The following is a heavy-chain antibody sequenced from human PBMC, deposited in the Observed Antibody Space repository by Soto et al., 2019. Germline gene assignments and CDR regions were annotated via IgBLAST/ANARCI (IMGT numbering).Heavy chain of an antibody. D-gene: IGHD2-2*01. CDR2: INPSGGST. CDR3: ARGKGNCSSTSCRTSLLGY. Sequence: ASVKVSCKASGYTFTSYYMHWVRQAPGQGLEWMGIINPSGGSTSYAQKFQGRVTMTRDTSTSTVYMELSSLRSEDTAVYYCARGKGNCSSTSCRTSLLGYWGQGTLVTVYS. CDR1: GYTFTSYY. J-gene: IGHJ4*02. V-gene: IGHV1-46*01.